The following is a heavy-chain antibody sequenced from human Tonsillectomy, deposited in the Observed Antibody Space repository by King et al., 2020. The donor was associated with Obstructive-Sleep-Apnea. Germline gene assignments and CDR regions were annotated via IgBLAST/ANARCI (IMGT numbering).Heavy chain of an antibody. CDR2: IKEDGSEK. Sequence: EVQLVESGGGWVQPGGSRRLSCAASGFTFSSYWMSWVRQTPGQGLEREAKIKEDGSEKYYVDSVKGRSTITRDNAKNSLYLQMNSLRADDTAVYYCARLAYYYLGLDVWAQGPTVTVSS. J-gene: IGHJ6*02. CDR3: ARLAYYYLGLDV. CDR1: GFTFSSYW. V-gene: IGHV3-7*03.